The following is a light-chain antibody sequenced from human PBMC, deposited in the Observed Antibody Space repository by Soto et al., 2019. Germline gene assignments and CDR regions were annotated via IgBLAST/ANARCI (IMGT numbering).Light chain of an antibody. Sequence: EIVLTQSPATLSVSAGERSTLSCMAVESVSKRLAWYQQKPGQAPRLLVYAASTRATGVPVRFSGSGSGTGFTLTISSLQYEDFAIYYCQQYDNWHSITFGQGTRLEIK. CDR1: ESVSKR. CDR3: QQYDNWHSIT. V-gene: IGKV3-15*01. CDR2: AAS. J-gene: IGKJ5*01.